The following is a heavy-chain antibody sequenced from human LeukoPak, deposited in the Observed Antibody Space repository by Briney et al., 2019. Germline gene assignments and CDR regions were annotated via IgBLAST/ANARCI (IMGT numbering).Heavy chain of an antibody. V-gene: IGHV3-20*01. CDR1: GFTFDDYG. Sequence: GGSLRLSCAASGFTFDDYGMSWVRQAPGKGLEWVSGINWNGGSTGYADSVKGRFTISRDNAKNSLYLQMNSLRAEDTALYHCARALSVLWFGELYGWFDPWGQGTLVTVSS. CDR3: ARALSVLWFGELYGWFDP. CDR2: INWNGGST. J-gene: IGHJ5*02. D-gene: IGHD3-10*01.